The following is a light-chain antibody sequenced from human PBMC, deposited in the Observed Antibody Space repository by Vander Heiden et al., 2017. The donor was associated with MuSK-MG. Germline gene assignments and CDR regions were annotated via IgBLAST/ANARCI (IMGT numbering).Light chain of an antibody. CDR3: TSDTSSSTRV. Sequence: SALTQPASASRSARQPTTISCAGSSSDVGRDSYVSWYQQQPREAPHLMVYDVSNRPSAGSHRFSGAKSGNTASLPISGLQAEVEADYYCTSDTSSSTRVFGGGTKLTVL. CDR2: DVS. CDR1: SSDVGRDSY. V-gene: IGLV2-14*03. J-gene: IGLJ3*02.